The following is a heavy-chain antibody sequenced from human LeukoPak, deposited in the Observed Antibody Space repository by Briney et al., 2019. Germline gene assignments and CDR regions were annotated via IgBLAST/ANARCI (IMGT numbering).Heavy chain of an antibody. D-gene: IGHD5-18*01. V-gene: IGHV3-74*01. CDR2: LNADDKTT. Sequence: PGGSLRLSCAASGFTFSRYWLHWVRQPPGKGLVWLSRLNADDKTTSYADSVKGRFTTSGDDARKTLYLQMNSLSAEDTAVYYCLTIVETTTGAFDIWGQGAMVTVS. CDR3: LTIVETTTGAFDI. CDR1: GFTFSRYW. J-gene: IGHJ3*02.